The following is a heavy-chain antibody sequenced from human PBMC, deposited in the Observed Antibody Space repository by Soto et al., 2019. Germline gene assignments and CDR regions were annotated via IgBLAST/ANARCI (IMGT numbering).Heavy chain of an antibody. CDR1: GGSISSGGYY. CDR2: IYYSGST. D-gene: IGHD4-17*01. J-gene: IGHJ4*02. CDR3: ARIWSLGFIGETTVVTPPEY. V-gene: IGHV4-31*11. Sequence: PSETLSLTCAVSGGSISSGGYYWSWIRQHPGKGLEWIGYIYYSGSTYYNPSLKSRVTISVDTSKNQFSLKLSSVTAADTAVYYCARIWSLGFIGETTVVTPPEYWGQGTLVTVSS.